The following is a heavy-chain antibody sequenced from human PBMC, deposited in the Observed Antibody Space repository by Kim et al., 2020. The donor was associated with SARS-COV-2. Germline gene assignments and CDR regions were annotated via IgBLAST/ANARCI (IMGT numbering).Heavy chain of an antibody. CDR1: GYTFTSYG. Sequence: ASVKVSCKASGYTFTSYGISWVRQAPGQGLEWMGWISAYNGNTNYAQKLQGRVTMTTDTSTSTAYMELRSLRSDDTAVYYCARVGGELWFGELPNWFDPWGQGTLVTVSS. D-gene: IGHD3-10*01. J-gene: IGHJ5*02. CDR2: ISAYNGNT. V-gene: IGHV1-18*01. CDR3: ARVGGELWFGELPNWFDP.